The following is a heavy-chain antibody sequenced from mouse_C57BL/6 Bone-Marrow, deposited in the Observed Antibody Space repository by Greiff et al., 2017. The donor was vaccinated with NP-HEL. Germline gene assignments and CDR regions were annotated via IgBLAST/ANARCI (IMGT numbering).Heavy chain of an antibody. CDR2: IDPSDSYT. Sequence: QVQLQQPGAELVMPGASVKLSCKASGYTFTSYWMHWVKQRPGQGLEWIGEIDPSDSYTNYNQKFKGKSTLTVDKSSSTAYMQLSSLTSEDSAVYYCARRAYYAMDYWGQGTSDTVSS. CDR1: GYTFTSYW. V-gene: IGHV1-69*01. J-gene: IGHJ4*01. CDR3: ARRAYYAMDY. D-gene: IGHD3-3*01.